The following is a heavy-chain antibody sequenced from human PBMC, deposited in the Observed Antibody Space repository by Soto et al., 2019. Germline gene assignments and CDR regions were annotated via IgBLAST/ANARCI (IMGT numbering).Heavy chain of an antibody. CDR1: GGTFSSYA. D-gene: IGHD3-22*01. J-gene: IGHJ4*02. V-gene: IGHV1-69*01. CDR3: AGPPEWSYALSQLVITTFAFY. CDR2: IIPVFGAT. Sequence: QVQLVQSGAEVKKPGSSVKVSCKASGGTFSSYAFSWVRQAPGQGLEWMGGIIPVFGATNYAQTFQGRVTITADASTSTAYMELSSLRSEDTAVYYCAGPPEWSYALSQLVITTFAFYWGQGTLVTVSP.